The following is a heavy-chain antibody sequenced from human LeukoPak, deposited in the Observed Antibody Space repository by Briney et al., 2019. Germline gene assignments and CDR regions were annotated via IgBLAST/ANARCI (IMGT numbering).Heavy chain of an antibody. D-gene: IGHD6-6*01. V-gene: IGHV3-48*01. CDR1: GFTFSSYS. Sequence: GGSLRLSCAASGFTFSSYSMNWVRQAPGKGLEWVSYISSSSSTIYYADSVKGRFTIARDNSKNTLYLQMISLRAEDTAVYYCTKDLTNSRSSPWGWFDPWGQGTLVTVSS. CDR2: ISSSSSTI. CDR3: TKDLTNSRSSPWGWFDP. J-gene: IGHJ5*02.